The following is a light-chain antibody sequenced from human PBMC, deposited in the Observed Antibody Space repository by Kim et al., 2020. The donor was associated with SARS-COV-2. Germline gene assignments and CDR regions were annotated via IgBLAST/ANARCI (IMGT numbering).Light chain of an antibody. J-gene: IGLJ1*01. CDR1: SSDVGGYNY. V-gene: IGLV2-8*01. Sequence: GQSVTISCTGTSSDVGGYNYVSWYQQHPGKAPKLMIYEVRQRPAGVPDRCSGSKAGNTASLTVSGLQAEDEADYYCSSYAGSNNFVFGTGTKVTVL. CDR3: SSYAGSNNFV. CDR2: EVR.